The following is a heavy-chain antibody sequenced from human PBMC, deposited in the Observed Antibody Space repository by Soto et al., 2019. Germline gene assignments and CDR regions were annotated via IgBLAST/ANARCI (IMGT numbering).Heavy chain of an antibody. CDR1: GFKFSNYA. J-gene: IGHJ4*02. D-gene: IGHD3-16*01. Sequence: AGGSLRLSCAASGFKFSNYAMSWVRQAPGKGLEWVSLISATGGGTYYADSVKGRFTISRDNSHNTLYLQVHSLTAEDTAVYYCAKDRRAGGNSAFYFDFWGQGAQVTDSS. CDR3: AKDRRAGGNSAFYFDF. V-gene: IGHV3-23*01. CDR2: ISATGGGT.